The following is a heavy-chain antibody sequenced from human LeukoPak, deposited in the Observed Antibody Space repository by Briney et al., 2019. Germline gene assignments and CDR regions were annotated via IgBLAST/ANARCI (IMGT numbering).Heavy chain of an antibody. CDR1: GGSFSGYY. J-gene: IGHJ3*02. CDR3: ARVSGHIVVVTAKDGDAFDI. V-gene: IGHV4-34*01. Sequence: PSETLSLTCAVYGGSFSGYYWSWIRQPPGKGLEWIGEINHSGSTNYNPSLKSRVTISVDKSKNQFSLKLSSVTAADTAVYYCARVSGHIVVVTAKDGDAFDIWGQGTMVTVSS. CDR2: INHSGST. D-gene: IGHD2-21*02.